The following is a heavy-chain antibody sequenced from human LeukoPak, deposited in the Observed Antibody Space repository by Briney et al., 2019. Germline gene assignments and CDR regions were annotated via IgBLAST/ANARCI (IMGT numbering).Heavy chain of an antibody. CDR3: ARAGGSYQFWKRDFDY. D-gene: IGHD3-3*01. J-gene: IGHJ4*02. V-gene: IGHV4-34*01. CDR1: GGSFSGYY. Sequence: PSETLSLTCAVYGGSFSGYYWSWIRQPPGKGLEWIGEINHSGSTNYNPSLKSRVTISVDTSKNQFSLKLSSVTAADTAVYYCARAGGSYQFWKRDFDYWGQGTLVTVSS. CDR2: INHSGST.